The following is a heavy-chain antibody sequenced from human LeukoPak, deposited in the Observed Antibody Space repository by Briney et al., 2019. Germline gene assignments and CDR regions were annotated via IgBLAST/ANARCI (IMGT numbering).Heavy chain of an antibody. CDR2: IKTDGSTV. J-gene: IGHJ4*02. CDR1: GFTFRDYW. D-gene: IGHD2-2*01. Sequence: PGGSLRLSCAASGFTFRDYWMGWVRQAPGKGLEWVSYIKTDGSTVYYADSVRGRFTTSSDNANNLLYLQMNSLRAEDTAVYYCARHRVVNTYVGYWGKGTLVTVS. V-gene: IGHV3-11*04. CDR3: ARHRVVNTYVGY.